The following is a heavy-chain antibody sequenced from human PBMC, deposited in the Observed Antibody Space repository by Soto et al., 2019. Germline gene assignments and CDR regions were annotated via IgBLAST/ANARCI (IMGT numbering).Heavy chain of an antibody. CDR2: FDPEDGET. J-gene: IGHJ6*02. Sequence: ASVKVSCKVSGYTLTELSMHWVRQAPGKGLEWMGGFDPEDGETIYAQKFQGRVTMTEDTSTDTAYMELSSLRSEDTAVYYCATALTTVTRGAYYYYGMDVWGQGTTVTVSS. V-gene: IGHV1-24*01. D-gene: IGHD4-4*01. CDR1: GYTLTELS. CDR3: ATALTTVTRGAYYYYGMDV.